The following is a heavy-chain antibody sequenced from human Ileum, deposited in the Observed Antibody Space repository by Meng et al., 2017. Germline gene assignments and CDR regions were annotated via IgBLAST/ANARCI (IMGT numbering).Heavy chain of an antibody. CDR1: GFRFSDYY. J-gene: IGHJ4*02. CDR3: AREAFKERGYSYDT. CDR2: ISSSGSVI. D-gene: IGHD5-18*01. V-gene: IGHV3-11*01. Sequence: GESLKISCAASGFRFSDYYMNCIRQAPGKGLEWISYISSSGSVIFYADSVKGRFTISRDNAESSLYLQMNNLRGEDTAVYYCAREAFKERGYSYDTWGRGTLVTVSS.